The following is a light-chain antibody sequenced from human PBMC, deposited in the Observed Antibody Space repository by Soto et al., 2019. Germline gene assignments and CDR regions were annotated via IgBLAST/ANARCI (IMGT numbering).Light chain of an antibody. CDR1: SSDVGGYNY. CDR3: SSFTTSSTRI. CDR2: EVN. Sequence: QSALTQPASVSGSPGQPITISCTGTSSDVGGYNYISWYQQHPGKVHKLLIYEVNNRPSGVSNLFYGSKSGNTASLTISGLQAEDEADYYCSSFTTSSTRIFGGGTKLTVL. V-gene: IGLV2-14*01. J-gene: IGLJ2*01.